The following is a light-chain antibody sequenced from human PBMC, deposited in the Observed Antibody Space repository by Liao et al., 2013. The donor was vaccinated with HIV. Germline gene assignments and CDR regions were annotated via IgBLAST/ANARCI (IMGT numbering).Light chain of an antibody. V-gene: IGLV3-1*01. CDR3: QAWDSSADVV. J-gene: IGLJ2*01. CDR2: QDN. Sequence: SYELTQPPSVSVSPGQTASITCSGDKLGNKYTCWYQQKPGQSPVLVIYQDNKRPSGIPERFSGSNSGNTATLTISGTQPMDEADYFCQAWDSSADVVFGGGTKLTVL. CDR1: KLGNKY.